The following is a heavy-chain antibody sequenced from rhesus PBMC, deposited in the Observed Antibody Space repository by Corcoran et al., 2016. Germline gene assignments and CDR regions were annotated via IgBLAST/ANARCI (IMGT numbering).Heavy chain of an antibody. V-gene: IGHV4-76*01. Sequence: QVQLQESGPGVVKPSETLSLTCAVSGGSISGGYDWSWFRQPPGKGLEWIGYIYGSSGSTNYNPSLKNRVTISKDASKNEFSLKLSSVTAADTAVYYCGSGSWNGVLDSWGQGVVVTVSS. CDR1: GGSISGGYD. CDR3: GSGSWNGVLDS. J-gene: IGHJ6*01. CDR2: IYGSSGST. D-gene: IGHD6-25*01.